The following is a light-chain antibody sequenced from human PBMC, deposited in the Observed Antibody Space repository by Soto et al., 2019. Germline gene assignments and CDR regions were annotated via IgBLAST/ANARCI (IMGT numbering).Light chain of an antibody. CDR1: QSVGHN. CDR2: GAS. Sequence: DIVMTQSPVTLSVSPGDRATLSCRASQSVGHNLAWFQQKPGQAPRLLIYGASAGATGIPDRFSGSGFGTEFILTISSLQSEDLAFYCCQQNYCWPRTFGQGTKVEMK. CDR3: QQNYCWPRT. J-gene: IGKJ1*01. V-gene: IGKV3-15*01.